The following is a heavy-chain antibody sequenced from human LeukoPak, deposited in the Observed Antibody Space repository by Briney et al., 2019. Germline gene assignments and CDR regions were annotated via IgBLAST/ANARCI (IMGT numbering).Heavy chain of an antibody. Sequence: PGGSLRLSCAASGFTFSSYGMHWVRQAPGKGLEWVAVISYDGSNKYYADSVKGRFTISRDNSKNTLYLQMNSLRAEDTAVYYCAREGTGYYDSSGYPGYDYWGQGTLVTVSS. V-gene: IGHV3-30*03. J-gene: IGHJ4*02. D-gene: IGHD3-22*01. CDR3: AREGTGYYDSSGYPGYDY. CDR2: ISYDGSNK. CDR1: GFTFSSYG.